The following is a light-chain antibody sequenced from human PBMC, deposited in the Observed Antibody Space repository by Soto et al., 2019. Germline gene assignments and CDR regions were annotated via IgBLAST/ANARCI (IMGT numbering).Light chain of an antibody. Sequence: IALTQSPDTPSVSPGGSTTLSSRATQSVGTTIACYQQKPSHPPRLLNYAPSTRANGLPGRFSGSGSGTEFTLTIGSLQSEGLAVYYCQQYNNWPTWTFGQGTKVDIK. CDR2: APS. CDR1: QSVGTT. J-gene: IGKJ1*01. CDR3: QQYNNWPTWT. V-gene: IGKV3-15*01.